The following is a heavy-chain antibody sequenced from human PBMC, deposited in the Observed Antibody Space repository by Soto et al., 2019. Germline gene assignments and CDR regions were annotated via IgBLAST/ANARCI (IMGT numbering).Heavy chain of an antibody. D-gene: IGHD1-20*01. CDR1: GFTFSSYS. V-gene: IGHV3-21*01. CDR3: ARDMGYNWNYFDY. Sequence: GGSLRLSCAASGFTFSSYSMNWVRQAPGKGLEWVSSISSSSSYINYADSVKDRFTISRDNAKNSLYLQMNSLRAEDTAVYYCARDMGYNWNYFDYWGQGTLVTVSS. J-gene: IGHJ4*02. CDR2: ISSSSSYI.